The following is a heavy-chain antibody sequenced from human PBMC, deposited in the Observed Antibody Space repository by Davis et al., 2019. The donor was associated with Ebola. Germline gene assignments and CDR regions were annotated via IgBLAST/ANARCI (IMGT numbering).Heavy chain of an antibody. CDR1: GFTFSSYS. Sequence: GESLKISCAASGFTFSSYSMNWVRQAPGKGLEWVAVISYDGSNKYYADSVKGRFTISRDNSKNTLYLQMNSLRAEDTAVYYCAKSWSTVATGWFDYWGQGTLVTVSS. CDR3: AKSWSTVATGWFDY. J-gene: IGHJ4*02. V-gene: IGHV3-30*18. CDR2: ISYDGSNK. D-gene: IGHD4-23*01.